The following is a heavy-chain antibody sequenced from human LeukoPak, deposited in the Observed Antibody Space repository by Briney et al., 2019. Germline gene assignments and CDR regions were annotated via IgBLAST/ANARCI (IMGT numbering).Heavy chain of an antibody. J-gene: IGHJ3*02. D-gene: IGHD2-2*02. V-gene: IGHV4-34*01. CDR2: INHSGST. CDR3: ARYCSSTSCYTRDAFDI. CDR1: GGSLSGYY. Sequence: SETLSLTCAVYGGSLSGYYWSWIRQPPGKGLEWIGEINHSGSTNYNPSLKSRVTISVDTSKNQFSLKLSSVTAADTAVYYCARYCSSTSCYTRDAFDIWGQGTMVTVSS.